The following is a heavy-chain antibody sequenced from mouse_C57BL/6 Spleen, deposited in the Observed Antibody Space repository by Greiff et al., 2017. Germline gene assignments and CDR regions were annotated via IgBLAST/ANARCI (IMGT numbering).Heavy chain of an antibody. J-gene: IGHJ4*01. Sequence: EVQVVESGGGLVQPGGSLKLSCAASGFTFSDYYMYWVRQTPEKRLEWVAYISNGGGSTYYPDTVKGRFTISRDNAKNTLYLQMSRLKSEDTAMYYGARAGLRGGVYYYAMDYWGQGTSVTVSS. D-gene: IGHD2-2*01. CDR1: GFTFSDYY. CDR3: ARAGLRGGVYYYAMDY. CDR2: ISNGGGST. V-gene: IGHV5-12*01.